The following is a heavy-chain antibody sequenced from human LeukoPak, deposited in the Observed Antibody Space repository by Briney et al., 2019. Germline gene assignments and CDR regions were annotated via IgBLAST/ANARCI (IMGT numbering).Heavy chain of an antibody. CDR3: ARGRRFLEWLLYAGPYFDY. CDR2: IYYSGST. Sequence: SETLSLTCTVSGGSISSSSYYWGWIRQPPGKGLEWIGSIYYSGSTYYNPSLQSRVIIIIDTSKNQFSLKLSSVTAADTAVYYCARGRRFLEWLLYAGPYFDYWGQGTLVTVSS. CDR1: GGSISSSSYY. V-gene: IGHV4-39*07. J-gene: IGHJ4*02. D-gene: IGHD3-3*01.